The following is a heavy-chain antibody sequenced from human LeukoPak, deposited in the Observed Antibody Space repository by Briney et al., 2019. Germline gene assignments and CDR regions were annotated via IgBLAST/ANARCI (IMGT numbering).Heavy chain of an antibody. Sequence: SETLSLTCAIYSESFSGYFWSWIRQPPGKGLEWIGEINHSGSTNYNPSLKSRVTISVDTSKNQFSLKLSSVTAADTAVNYCARHQTTYYYDSSGYPVGPYFDYWGQGTLVTVSS. CDR3: ARHQTTYYYDSSGYPVGPYFDY. J-gene: IGHJ4*02. CDR1: SESFSGYF. V-gene: IGHV4-34*01. CDR2: INHSGST. D-gene: IGHD3-22*01.